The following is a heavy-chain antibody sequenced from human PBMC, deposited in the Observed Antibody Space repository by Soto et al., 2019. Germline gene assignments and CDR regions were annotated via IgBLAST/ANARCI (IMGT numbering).Heavy chain of an antibody. CDR1: GFTFSSYS. V-gene: IGHV3-21*01. J-gene: IGHJ1*01. D-gene: IGHD6-13*01. CDR3: ARRPLDLLQPDQYFQH. CDR2: ISGTSTNI. Sequence: EVPLVESGGGLVKPWGSLRLSCAASGFTFSSYSMNWVRQAPGKGLAWIAAISGTSTNIHYADSVKGRFTISRDNAKNSVSVQMNSLRAEHTAVYYCARRPLDLLQPDQYFQHWGQGTLVSVSS.